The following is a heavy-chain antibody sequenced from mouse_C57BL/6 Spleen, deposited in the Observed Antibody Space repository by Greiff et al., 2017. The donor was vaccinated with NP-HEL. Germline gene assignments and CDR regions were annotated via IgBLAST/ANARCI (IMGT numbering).Heavy chain of an antibody. J-gene: IGHJ3*01. CDR3: ARNFYYGSRGAWFAY. CDR1: GFTFSDYG. D-gene: IGHD1-1*01. Sequence: VQLKESGGGLVKPGGSLKLSCAASGFTFSDYGMHWVRQAPEKGLEWVAYISSGSSTIYYADTVKGRFTISRDNAKNTLFLQMTSLRSEDTAMYYCARNFYYGSRGAWFAYWGQGTLVTVSA. CDR2: ISSGSSTI. V-gene: IGHV5-17*01.